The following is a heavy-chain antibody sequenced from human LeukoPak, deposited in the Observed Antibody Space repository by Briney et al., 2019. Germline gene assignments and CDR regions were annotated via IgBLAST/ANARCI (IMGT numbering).Heavy chain of an antibody. J-gene: IGHJ4*02. Sequence: SVTVSCKASGGTFSSYAISWVRQAPGQGLEWMGGIIPIFGTANYAQKFQGRVTITTDESTSTAYMELSSLRSEDTAVYYCARSYYDSSGYSHFDYWGQGTLVTVSS. V-gene: IGHV1-69*05. CDR1: GGTFSSYA. CDR2: IIPIFGTA. CDR3: ARSYYDSSGYSHFDY. D-gene: IGHD3-22*01.